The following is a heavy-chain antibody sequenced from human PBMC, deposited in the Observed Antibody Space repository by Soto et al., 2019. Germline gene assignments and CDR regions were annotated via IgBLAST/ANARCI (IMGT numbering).Heavy chain of an antibody. CDR1: GFTFSSYS. V-gene: IGHV3-33*01. Sequence: QVRLVESGGGVVQPGRSLRLSFAASGFTFSSYSMHWGRQAPGKGLEWVAVIWYDGSNKYYADSVKGRFTISRDNSKNTLYLQMNSLRAEDTAVYYCARDLWRLDYWGQGTLVTVSS. CDR2: IWYDGSNK. J-gene: IGHJ4*02. D-gene: IGHD3-10*01. CDR3: ARDLWRLDY.